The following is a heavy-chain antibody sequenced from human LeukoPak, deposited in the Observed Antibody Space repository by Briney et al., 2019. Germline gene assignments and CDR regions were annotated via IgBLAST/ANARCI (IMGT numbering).Heavy chain of an antibody. V-gene: IGHV1-69*01. CDR1: VGTFSRYA. J-gene: IGHJ4*02. CDR3: ARDWGALGAPAFDY. CDR2: IIPIFGTA. Sequence: GASVRVSCKASVGTFSRYAISWVRQAPGQGREWMGGIIPIFGTANYAQKFQGRVTINADESTSTAYMELSSLRADDTAVYCCARDWGALGAPAFDYWGQGTLVTVSS. D-gene: IGHD3-16*01.